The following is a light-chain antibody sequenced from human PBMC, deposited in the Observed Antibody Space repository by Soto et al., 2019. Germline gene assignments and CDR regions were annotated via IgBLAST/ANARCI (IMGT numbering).Light chain of an antibody. CDR2: KAS. CDR3: QQYNSYSRT. J-gene: IGKJ1*01. Sequence: GGRGALPFRPSQGIRNDLGWYQKKQGKAPKLLIYKASSLESGVPSRFSGSGSGTEGTLTISSLQPDDGETYDGQQYNSYSRTFGQGTKVDI. V-gene: IGKV1-5*03. CDR1: QGIRND.